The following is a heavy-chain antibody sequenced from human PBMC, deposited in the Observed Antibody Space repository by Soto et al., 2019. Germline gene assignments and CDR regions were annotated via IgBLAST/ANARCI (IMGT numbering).Heavy chain of an antibody. V-gene: IGHV3-30-3*01. CDR1: GFTYSSYA. D-gene: IGHD3-22*01. CDR3: AIDPGDSSGYYYGLFDY. Sequence: QVQLVESGGGVVQPGRSLRLSCAASGFTYSSYAMHWVRQAPGKGLEWVAVISYDGSNKYYADSVKGRFTISRDNSKNTLYLQMNSLRAEDTAVYYCAIDPGDSSGYYYGLFDYWGQGTLVTVSS. CDR2: ISYDGSNK. J-gene: IGHJ4*02.